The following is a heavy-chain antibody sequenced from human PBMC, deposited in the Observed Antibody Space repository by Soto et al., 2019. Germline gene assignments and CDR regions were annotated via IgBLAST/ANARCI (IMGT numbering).Heavy chain of an antibody. J-gene: IGHJ6*02. V-gene: IGHV4-30-2*01. CDR1: GGSVSRGVFS. CDR3: AKGHYYYAMDV. CDR2: ISHRGSP. Sequence: PSETLSLTWAASGGSVSRGVFSWNWIRQPPGQGLEWIGYISHRGSPHYTPSLRSRVSISVDRSTNVISLNLTSMTTADTAVYFCAKGHYYYAMDVWGQGTTVTVSS.